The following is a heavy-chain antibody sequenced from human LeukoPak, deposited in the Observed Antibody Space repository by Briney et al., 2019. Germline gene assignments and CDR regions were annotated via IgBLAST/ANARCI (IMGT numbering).Heavy chain of an antibody. J-gene: IGHJ3*02. CDR2: IYHSGST. CDR3: ARPSDPTHPVDI. V-gene: IGHV4-38-2*02. CDR1: GYSISSGYY. Sequence: PSETLSLTCTVSGYSISSGYYWGWIRPPPGKGLEWIGSIYHSGSTYYNPSLKSRVTISVDTSKNQFSLKLSSVTAADTAVYYCARPSDPTHPVDIWGQGTMVAVSS.